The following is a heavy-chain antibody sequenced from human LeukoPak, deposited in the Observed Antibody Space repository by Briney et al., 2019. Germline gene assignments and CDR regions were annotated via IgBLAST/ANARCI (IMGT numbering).Heavy chain of an antibody. CDR2: ISIISSYI. CDR1: GFTFSSFA. CDR3: ARWHGDYAPYGMDV. J-gene: IGHJ6*02. D-gene: IGHD4-17*01. Sequence: KSGGSLRLSCAASGFTFSSFAMSWVRQAPGKGLEWVSSISIISSYIYYADSVKGRFTISRDNAKNSLYLQMNSLRAEDTAVYYCARWHGDYAPYGMDVWGQGTTVTVSS. V-gene: IGHV3-21*01.